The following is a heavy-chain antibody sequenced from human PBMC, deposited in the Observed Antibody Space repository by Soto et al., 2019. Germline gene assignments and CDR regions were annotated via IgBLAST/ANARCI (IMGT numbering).Heavy chain of an antibody. CDR1: GYSFTTYW. CDR3: ARRPPEMITFGGAMHYYYGMDV. CDR2: IYPGDSDI. J-gene: IGHJ6*02. D-gene: IGHD3-16*01. Sequence: PGESLKISCKGSGYSFTTYWIGWVRQMPGKGLEWMGIIYPGDSDIRYSPSFQGQVTISADKSISTAYLQWSSLKASDTAMYYCARRPPEMITFGGAMHYYYGMDVWGQGTTVTVSS. V-gene: IGHV5-51*01.